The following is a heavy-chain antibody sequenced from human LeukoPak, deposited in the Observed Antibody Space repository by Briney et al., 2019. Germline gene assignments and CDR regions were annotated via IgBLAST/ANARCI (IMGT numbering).Heavy chain of an antibody. CDR3: AKDDSQGGVDY. D-gene: IGHD2-21*01. J-gene: IGHJ4*02. Sequence: GSLLLSCAGSGFTFSNYGMHWGRPVPGKGLGWVAAILYDGSNKTFADSVKGRFSISRDNSRKTLYLEMNSLRAEDTALYYCAKDDSQGGVDYWGQGTLVSVSS. V-gene: IGHV3-30*18. CDR1: GFTFSNYG. CDR2: ILYDGSNK.